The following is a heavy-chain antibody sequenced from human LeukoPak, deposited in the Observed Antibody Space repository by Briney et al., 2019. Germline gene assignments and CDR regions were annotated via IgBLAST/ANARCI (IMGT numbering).Heavy chain of an antibody. Sequence: GASVKVSCKASGYTFTSYDINWVRQATGQGLEWMGWMNPNSGNTGYAQKFQGRVTMTRNTSISTAYMELSSLRSEDTAVYYCARGQSIRGYYYYMDVWGKGTTVTVSS. CDR2: MNPNSGNT. CDR1: GYTFTSYD. J-gene: IGHJ6*03. D-gene: IGHD2/OR15-2a*01. CDR3: ARGQSIRGYYYYMDV. V-gene: IGHV1-8*01.